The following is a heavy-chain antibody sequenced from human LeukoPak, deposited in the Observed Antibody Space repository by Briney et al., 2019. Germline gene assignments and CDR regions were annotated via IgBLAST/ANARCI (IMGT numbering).Heavy chain of an antibody. CDR3: ARDPYDSTWYFGFDN. CDR2: INTDGRTT. J-gene: IGHJ4*02. Sequence: GGSLRLSCGASGFTFSSYWMHWVRQAPGKGLVWVSHINTDGRTTSYADSVKGRFTISRDNAKNTVYLQMNSLRPDDTAVYYCARDPYDSTWYFGFDNWGQGTLVTVSS. D-gene: IGHD6-13*01. CDR1: GFTFSSYW. V-gene: IGHV3-74*01.